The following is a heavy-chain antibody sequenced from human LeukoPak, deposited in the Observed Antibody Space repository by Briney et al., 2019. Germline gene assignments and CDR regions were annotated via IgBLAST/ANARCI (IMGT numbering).Heavy chain of an antibody. CDR3: AKDPSSIYSIGLDY. D-gene: IGHD3-22*01. CDR1: GFTFSTYD. V-gene: IGHV3-30*02. Sequence: GGSLRLSCAASGFTFSTYDMHWVRQAPGKGLEWVAFIRYDGSNKYYADSVKGRFTISRDNSKNALYLQMNSLRAEDTAVYYCAKDPSSIYSIGLDYWGQGTLVTVSS. J-gene: IGHJ4*02. CDR2: IRYDGSNK.